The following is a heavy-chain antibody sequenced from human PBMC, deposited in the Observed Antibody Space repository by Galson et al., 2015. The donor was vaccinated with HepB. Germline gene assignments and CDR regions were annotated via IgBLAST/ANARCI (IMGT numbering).Heavy chain of an antibody. CDR2: LSGDHIII. J-gene: IGHJ5*01. V-gene: IGHV3-23*01. CDR1: GFTLNTHA. Sequence: SLRLSCAASGFTLNTHAMARVRQPPGKGPEWVSALSGDHIIIHYADSVKGRFTISKDNSENTLYLQMNSLRGEDTALYYCAKFGARFDAWFDSWGQGTLVTVSS. D-gene: IGHD3-9*01. CDR3: AKFGARFDAWFDS.